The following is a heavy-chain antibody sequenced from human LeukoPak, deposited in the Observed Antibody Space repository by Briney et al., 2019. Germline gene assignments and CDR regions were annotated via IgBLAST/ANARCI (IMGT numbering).Heavy chain of an antibody. V-gene: IGHV1-2*02. CDR1: GYTFTGYY. CDR2: INPNSGGT. D-gene: IGHD3-16*02. Sequence: ASVKVSCKASGYTFTGYYMHWVRQAPGQGLEWMGWINPNSGGTNYAQKFQGRVTMTRETSISTAYMELSRLRSDDTAVYYCARGSPRMITFGGVIVTLSFDYWGQGTQLPVSS. J-gene: IGHJ4*02. CDR3: ARGSPRMITFGGVIVTLSFDY.